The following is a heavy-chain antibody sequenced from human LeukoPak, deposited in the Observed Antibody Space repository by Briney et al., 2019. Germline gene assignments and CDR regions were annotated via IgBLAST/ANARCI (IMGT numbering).Heavy chain of an antibody. D-gene: IGHD5-18*01. CDR3: ARGSGYSYNEYFFDY. CDR1: GGSISSSSYY. V-gene: IGHV4-61*05. J-gene: IGHJ4*02. CDR2: IYYSGTT. Sequence: PSETLSLTCTVSGGSISSSSYYWGWIRQPPGKGLEWIGYIYYSGTTYYNPSLKSRVSISVDTSKNQFSLKLSSVTAADTALYYCARGSGYSYNEYFFDYWGQGTLVTVSS.